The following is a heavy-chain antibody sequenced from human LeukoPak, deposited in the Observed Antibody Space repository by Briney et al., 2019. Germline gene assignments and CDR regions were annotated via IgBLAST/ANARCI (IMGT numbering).Heavy chain of an antibody. CDR3: ARDRHYGSGSYYTAPPYAFDI. CDR1: GFTVSSNY. V-gene: IGHV3-66*01. Sequence: GGSLRLSCAASGFTVSSNYMSWVRQAPGKGLEWVSVIYSGGSTYYADSVKGRFTISRDNSKNTLYLQMNSLRAEDTAVYYCARDRHYGSGSYYTAPPYAFDIWGQGTMVTVSS. D-gene: IGHD3-10*01. J-gene: IGHJ3*02. CDR2: IYSGGST.